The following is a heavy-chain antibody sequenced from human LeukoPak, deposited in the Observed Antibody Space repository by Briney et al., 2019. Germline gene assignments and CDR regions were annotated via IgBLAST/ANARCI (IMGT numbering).Heavy chain of an antibody. CDR3: ARIPKTTYFDY. V-gene: IGHV3-48*03. J-gene: IGHJ4*02. D-gene: IGHD4-17*01. CDR2: ISSSGSTI. CDR1: GFTFSSYE. Sequence: GGSLRLSCAASGFTFSSYEMNWVRQAPGKGLEWVSYISSSGSTIYYADSVKGRFTISRDDSENTLHLQMNSLRAEDTAVYYCARIPKTTYFDYWGQGTLVTVSS.